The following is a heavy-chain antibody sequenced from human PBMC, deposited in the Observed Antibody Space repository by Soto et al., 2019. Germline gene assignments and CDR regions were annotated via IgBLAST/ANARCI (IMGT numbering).Heavy chain of an antibody. CDR2: MNPNSGNT. V-gene: IGHV1-8*01. Sequence: QVQLVQSGAEVKKPGASVKVSCKASGYTFTSYDINWVRQATGQGLEWMGWMNPNSGNTGYAQQFQGSVTMTRNTPITTGYMELSSLRPEGPAVYYCARGGHRVMCGGDCYHSVAYLGQGTLVTVSS. J-gene: IGHJ4*02. CDR3: ARGGHRVMCGGDCYHSVAY. D-gene: IGHD2-21*02. CDR1: GYTFTSYD.